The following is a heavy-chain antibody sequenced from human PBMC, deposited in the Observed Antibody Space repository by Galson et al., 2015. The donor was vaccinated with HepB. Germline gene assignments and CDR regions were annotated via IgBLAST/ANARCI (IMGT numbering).Heavy chain of an antibody. CDR1: GYTFTSYY. CDR3: ARVRRDGYNLPSDGAFDI. V-gene: IGHV1-46*01. Sequence: SVKVSCKASGYTFTSYYMHWVRQAPGQGLEWMGIINPSGGSTSYAQKFQGRVTMTRDTSTSTVYMELSSLRSEDTAVYYCARVRRDGYNLPSDGAFDIWGQGTMVTVSS. CDR2: INPSGGST. D-gene: IGHD5-24*01. J-gene: IGHJ3*02.